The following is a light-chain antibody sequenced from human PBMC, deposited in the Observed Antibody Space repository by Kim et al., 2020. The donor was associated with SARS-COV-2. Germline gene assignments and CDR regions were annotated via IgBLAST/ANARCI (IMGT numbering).Light chain of an antibody. CDR1: QTLTSDY. V-gene: IGKV3D-7*01. CDR3: QQDYNLYT. CDR2: DAS. J-gene: IGKJ2*01. Sequence: ILLTQSPATLSLSPGERATLSCRASQTLTSDYLCWYQQKPGQPPRLLMFDASTRATGIPARFSGSGSETNFTLTISSLQPEDFAVYYCQQDYNLYTFGQGTKLEI.